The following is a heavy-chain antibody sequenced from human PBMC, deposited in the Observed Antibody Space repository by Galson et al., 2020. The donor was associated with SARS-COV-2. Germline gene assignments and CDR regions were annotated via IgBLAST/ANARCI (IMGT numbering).Heavy chain of an antibody. CDR2: IYFNGRT. V-gene: IGHV4-30-4*01. CDR1: GGSIRNDNYY. Sequence: ASETLSLTCTVSGGSIRNDNYYWSWIRQPPGKGLEWIGYIYFNGRTYYNPSLKSRVTMSIDTSKNQFSLGLTSVTAADTAVYYCARKVATYDSWGQGTLVTVSS. CDR3: ARKVATYDS. D-gene: IGHD5-12*01. J-gene: IGHJ5*01.